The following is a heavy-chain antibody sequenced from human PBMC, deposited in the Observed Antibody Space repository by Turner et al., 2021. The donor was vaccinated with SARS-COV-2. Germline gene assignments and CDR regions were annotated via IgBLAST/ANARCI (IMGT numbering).Heavy chain of an antibody. CDR3: AKRTQGYLNYGMDV. J-gene: IGHJ6*02. D-gene: IGHD6-13*01. CDR2: IYHSGST. V-gene: IGHV4-4*02. Sequence: QVQLQESGPGLVKPSGTLSLTCAVSGGSISSSNWWSWVRQPPGKGLEWIGEIYHSGSTNYNPSLKSRFTISVDKSKNQFSLKLSSVTAADTAVYYCAKRTQGYLNYGMDVWGQGTTVTVSS. CDR1: GGSISSSNW.